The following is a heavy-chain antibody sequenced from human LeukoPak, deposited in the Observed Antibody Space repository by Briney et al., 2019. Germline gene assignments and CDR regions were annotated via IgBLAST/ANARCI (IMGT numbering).Heavy chain of an antibody. Sequence: EASVKVSCKASGYTFTGYYMHWVRQAPGQGLEWIGWINPNSGGTNYAQKFQGRVTMTRDTSISTAYMELSRLRSDDTAVYYCARGRLYCTNGVCNNWFDPWGQGTLVTVSS. CDR1: GYTFTGYY. CDR3: ARGRLYCTNGVCNNWFDP. D-gene: IGHD2-8*01. CDR2: INPNSGGT. J-gene: IGHJ5*02. V-gene: IGHV1-2*02.